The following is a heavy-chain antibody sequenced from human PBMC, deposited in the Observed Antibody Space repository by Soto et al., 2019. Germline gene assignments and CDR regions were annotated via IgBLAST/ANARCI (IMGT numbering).Heavy chain of an antibody. CDR2: IDPRDSQS. J-gene: IGHJ5*02. Sequence: GESLKIPCRASGYSFTDYWITWVRQMPGKGLEWMGRIDPRDSQSNYSPSCQGHVTISAERSSSTAYLQWKSLKASDTAMYYCARTGYGNWLDPWGQGTLVTVSS. D-gene: IGHD3-10*01. V-gene: IGHV5-10-1*01. CDR1: GYSFTDYW. CDR3: ARTGYGNWLDP.